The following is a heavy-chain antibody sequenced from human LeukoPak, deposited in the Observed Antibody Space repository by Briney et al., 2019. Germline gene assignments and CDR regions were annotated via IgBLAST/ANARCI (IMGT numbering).Heavy chain of an antibody. CDR3: AKDYYGPSGGIDY. Sequence: GGSLRLSCAASGFTFSNYDMHWVRQAPGKGLEWVAVIWYDGSNRYYADSVKGRFTISRDNSKNTLYLQMNSLRAEDTAVYYCAKDYYGPSGGIDYWGQGTLVTVSS. CDR2: IWYDGSNR. D-gene: IGHD3-10*01. V-gene: IGHV3-33*06. J-gene: IGHJ4*02. CDR1: GFTFSNYD.